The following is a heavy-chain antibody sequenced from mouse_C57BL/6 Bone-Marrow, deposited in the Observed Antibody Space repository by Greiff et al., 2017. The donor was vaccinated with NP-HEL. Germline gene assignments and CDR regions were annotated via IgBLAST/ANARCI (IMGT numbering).Heavy chain of an antibody. V-gene: IGHV5-12*01. CDR1: GFTFSDYY. J-gene: IGHJ3*01. CDR3: ARQGYYGIFAY. D-gene: IGHD1-1*01. CDR2: ISNGGGST. Sequence: DVKLVESGGGLVQPGGSLKLSCAASGFTFSDYYMYWVRQTPEKRLEWVAYISNGGGSTYYPDTVKGRFTISRDNAKNTLYLQMSRLKSEDTAMYYCARQGYYGIFAYWGQGTLGTVSA.